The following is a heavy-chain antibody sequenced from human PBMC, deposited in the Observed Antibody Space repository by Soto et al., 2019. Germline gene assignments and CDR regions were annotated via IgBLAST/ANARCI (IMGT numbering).Heavy chain of an antibody. CDR3: ARDFGRQLLPDY. CDR1: GFTFSSYE. V-gene: IGHV3-48*03. J-gene: IGHJ4*02. Sequence: GALRLSCAASGFTFSSYEMNWVRQAPGKGLEWVSYISSSCIYYADSVKGRFTISRDNAKNSLYLQMNSLRAEDTAVYYCARDFGRQLLPDYWGQGTLVTVSS. CDR2: ISSSCI. D-gene: IGHD2-15*01.